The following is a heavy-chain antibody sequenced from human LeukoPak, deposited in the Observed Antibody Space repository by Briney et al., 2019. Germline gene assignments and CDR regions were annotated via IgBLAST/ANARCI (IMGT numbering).Heavy chain of an antibody. CDR3: ARMFRSSWYINWFDP. D-gene: IGHD6-13*01. Sequence: SETLSLTCTVSCYSISSGYFWGWIRQPPGKGLEWIGSIYHSGSTSYNPSLKSRLTISVDTSKNQFSLKLNFVTAADTAMYYCARMFRSSWYINWFDPWGQGTLVTVSS. V-gene: IGHV4-38-2*02. J-gene: IGHJ5*02. CDR1: CYSISSGYF. CDR2: IYHSGST.